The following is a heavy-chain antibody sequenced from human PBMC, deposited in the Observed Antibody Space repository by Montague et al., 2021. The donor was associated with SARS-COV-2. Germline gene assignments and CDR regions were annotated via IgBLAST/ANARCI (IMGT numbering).Heavy chain of an antibody. Sequence: TLSLTCSVSGGSINTGGYYWNWIRQSAGKGLEWIGRIYSSGSTNSRPSHKSRVTISLDTSKNQFSLWLSSVTAADTAVYYCARDPGYTSFTRWYFDLWGPGTLVTVSS. CDR2: IYSSGST. J-gene: IGHJ2*01. CDR3: ARDPGYTSFTRWYFDL. V-gene: IGHV4-61*02. CDR1: GGSINTGGYY. D-gene: IGHD5-18*01.